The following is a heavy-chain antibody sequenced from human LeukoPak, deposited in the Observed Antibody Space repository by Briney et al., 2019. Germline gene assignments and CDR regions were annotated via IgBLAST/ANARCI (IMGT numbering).Heavy chain of an antibody. J-gene: IGHJ4*02. D-gene: IGHD2-2*02. CDR3: AKTDCTSSSCYTIES. Sequence: GGSLRLSCAASGFTFSSYAMSWVRQAPGRGLEWVSVISDSGVDTSYADSGKGRFTISRDNSKNTLYLQMNSLRAEDTAVYYCAKTDCTSSSCYTIESWGQGTLVTVSS. CDR2: ISDSGVDT. V-gene: IGHV3-23*01. CDR1: GFTFSSYA.